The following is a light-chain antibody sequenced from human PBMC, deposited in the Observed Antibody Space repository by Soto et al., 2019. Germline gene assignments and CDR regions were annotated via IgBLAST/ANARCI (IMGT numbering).Light chain of an antibody. V-gene: IGLV8-61*01. CDR1: SGSVSTSYY. CDR3: VLYMGSGIWV. Sequence: QTVVTQEPSFSVSPGGTVTLTCGLNSGSVSTSYYPSWHQQTPGQAPRTPIYNTNTRSSGVPDRFSGSILGNKAALTITGAQADDESDYYCVLYMGSGIWVFGGGTKLTVL. CDR2: NTN. J-gene: IGLJ3*02.